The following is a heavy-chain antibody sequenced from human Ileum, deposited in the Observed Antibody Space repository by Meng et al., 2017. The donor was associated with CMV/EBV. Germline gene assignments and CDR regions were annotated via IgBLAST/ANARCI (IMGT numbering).Heavy chain of an antibody. J-gene: IGHJ4*02. CDR2: INSDGSIT. CDR3: ARDNKWISDLCDY. CDR1: GSTFSSYW. Sequence: GESLKISCAASGSTFSSYWMHWVRQVPGKGLVWVSRINSDGSITSYADSVKGRFTVSRDNAKNTLYLQMNSLRAEDTAIYSCARDNKWISDLCDYWGQGTLVTVSS. V-gene: IGHV3-74*01. D-gene: IGHD5-12*01.